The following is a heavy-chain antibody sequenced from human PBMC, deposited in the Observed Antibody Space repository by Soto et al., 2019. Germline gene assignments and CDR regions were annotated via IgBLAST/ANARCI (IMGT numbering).Heavy chain of an antibody. V-gene: IGHV3-73*02. J-gene: IGHJ4*02. CDR3: TREGAAHDY. CDR1: GFTFSDSV. Sequence: EVQLVESGGGLVQPGGSLKLSCAASGFTFSDSVMHWVRQASGKGLEWVGRIRSKANSYATTYAASVKGRFTISRDDSKNTADLQMDSLKPEDTAVYFCTREGAAHDYWGQGTLVTVSS. CDR2: IRSKANSYAT. D-gene: IGHD1-26*01.